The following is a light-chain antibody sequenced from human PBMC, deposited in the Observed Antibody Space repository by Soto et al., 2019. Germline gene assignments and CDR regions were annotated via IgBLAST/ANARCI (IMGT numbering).Light chain of an antibody. CDR2: EVS. Sequence: QSVLTQPASVSGSPGQSITISCTGTSSDVGGYDYVSWYQQHPGKAPKLMIYEVSNRPSGVSDRFSGAKSGNTASLTISGLQAEDEADYYCSSYTGTSTLVFGSGTKGTVL. J-gene: IGLJ1*01. CDR1: SSDVGGYDY. CDR3: SSYTGTSTLV. V-gene: IGLV2-14*01.